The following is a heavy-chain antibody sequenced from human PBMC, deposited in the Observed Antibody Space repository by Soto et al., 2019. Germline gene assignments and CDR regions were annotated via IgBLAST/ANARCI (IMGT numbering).Heavy chain of an antibody. CDR2: IIPMFGTA. CDR1: GDTFSSYA. D-gene: IGHD3-22*01. J-gene: IGHJ4*02. Sequence: QVQLVQSGAEVKKPGSSVKVSCKASGDTFSSYAINWVRQAPGQGLEWMGGIIPMFGTANYAQKFKGRVMITAGESKSTVYMELSSLRSEDTAVYYCARVGPAHYYDSSGYYSPLDYWGQGTLVTVSS. V-gene: IGHV1-69*01. CDR3: ARVGPAHYYDSSGYYSPLDY.